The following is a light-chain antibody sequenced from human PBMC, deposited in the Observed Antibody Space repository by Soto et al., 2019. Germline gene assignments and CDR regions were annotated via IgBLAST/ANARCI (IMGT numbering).Light chain of an antibody. CDR1: QAIRND. J-gene: IGKJ1*01. CDR3: LQDYNYPRT. V-gene: IGKV1-6*01. CDR2: AAS. Sequence: AIQLTQSPSSLSASVGDRVTITCRASQAIRNDVGWYQQKPGKAPKLLIYAASSLQSGVPSRFSGSGSGTDFTLTISNLQPEDFATYYCLQDYNYPRTFGQGTKVEIK.